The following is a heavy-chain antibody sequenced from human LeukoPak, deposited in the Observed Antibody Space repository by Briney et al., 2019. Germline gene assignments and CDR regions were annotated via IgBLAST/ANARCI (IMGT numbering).Heavy chain of an antibody. D-gene: IGHD3-22*01. V-gene: IGHV3-23*01. CDR3: ARGPYDSSGYIYNYYYGMDV. J-gene: IGHJ6*02. CDR1: GFTFSSYA. CDR2: LSGRGGST. Sequence: GASLRLSCAASGFTFSSYAMSWVRQAPGKGLEWVSALSGRGGSTYYADPVKGRFTISRDNSKNTLYLQMNSLRAEETAVYYCARGPYDSSGYIYNYYYGMDVWGQGTTVTVSS.